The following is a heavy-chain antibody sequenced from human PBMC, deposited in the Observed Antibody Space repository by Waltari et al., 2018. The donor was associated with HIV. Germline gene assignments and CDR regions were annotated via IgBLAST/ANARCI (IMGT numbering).Heavy chain of an antibody. Sequence: QVQLQESGPGLVKPSETLSLTCTVSGGSISSYYWSWIRQPPGKGLEWIGYIYYSGSTNYNPSLKSRVTISVDTSKNQFSLKLSSVTAADTAVYYCARHGTYYYDSSGYYSVDYWGQGTLVTVSS. V-gene: IGHV4-59*08. CDR1: GGSISSYY. CDR2: IYYSGST. D-gene: IGHD3-22*01. CDR3: ARHGTYYYDSSGYYSVDY. J-gene: IGHJ4*02.